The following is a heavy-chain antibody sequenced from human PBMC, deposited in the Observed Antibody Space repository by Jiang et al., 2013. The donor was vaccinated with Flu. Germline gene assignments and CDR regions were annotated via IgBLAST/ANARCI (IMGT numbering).Heavy chain of an antibody. Sequence: KGLEWVAVISYDGSNKYYADSVKGRFTISRDNSKNTLYLQMNSLRAEDTAVYYCAREYYSSSSSRGKTFDYWGQGTLVTVSS. V-gene: IGHV3-30-3*01. J-gene: IGHJ4*02. CDR3: AREYYSSSSSRGKTFDY. D-gene: IGHD6-6*01. CDR2: ISYDGSNK.